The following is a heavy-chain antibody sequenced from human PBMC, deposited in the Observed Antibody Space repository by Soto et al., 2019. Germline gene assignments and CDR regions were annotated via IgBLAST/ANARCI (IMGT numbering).Heavy chain of an antibody. J-gene: IGHJ3*02. V-gene: IGHV3-21*04. CDR3: AKIPHSSSWYLDAFDI. Sequence: PGGSLRLSCAASGFAFSTYSMNWVRQAPGKGLEWVSSISSSSNFTYYADSVKGRFTISRDNSKNTLYLQMNSLRAEDTAVYYCAKIPHSSSWYLDAFDIWGQGTMVTVSS. CDR2: ISSSSNFT. D-gene: IGHD6-13*01. CDR1: GFAFSTYS.